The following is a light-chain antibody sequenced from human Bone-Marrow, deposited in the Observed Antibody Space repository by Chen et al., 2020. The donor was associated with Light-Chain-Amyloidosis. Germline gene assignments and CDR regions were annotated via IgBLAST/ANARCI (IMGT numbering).Light chain of an antibody. J-gene: IGKJ4*01. CDR1: QSVSSSY. Sequence: ELLLTQSPPTVSLSPGERATLACGASQSVSSSYLDWYQQNPGLAPRLLIYDAASRANGIPDRCSGSGSGTDFTLTISRLEPEDFAVYYCQQYGSSSLTFGGGTKVEIK. CDR2: DAA. CDR3: QQYGSSSLT. V-gene: IGKV3D-20*01.